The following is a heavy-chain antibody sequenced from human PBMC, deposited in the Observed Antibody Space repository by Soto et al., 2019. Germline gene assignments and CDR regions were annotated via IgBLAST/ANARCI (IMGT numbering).Heavy chain of an antibody. V-gene: IGHV4-30-4*01. CDR2: IYYSGST. CDR3: ARSLGVTGTPRFDP. CDR1: GGSISSGDYY. J-gene: IGHJ5*02. Sequence: SETLSLTCTVSGGSISSGDYYWSWIRQPPGKGLEWIGYIYYSGSTYYNPSLKSRVTISVDTSKNQFSLKLSSVTAADTAVYYCARSLGVTGTPRFDPWGQGTLVTVSS. D-gene: IGHD1-7*01.